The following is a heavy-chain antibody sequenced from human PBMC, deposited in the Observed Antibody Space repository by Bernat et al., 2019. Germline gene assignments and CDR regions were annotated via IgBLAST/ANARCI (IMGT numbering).Heavy chain of an antibody. CDR1: GYTFTSYG. Sequence: QVQLVQSGAEVKKPGASVKVSCKASGYTFTSYGISWVRQAPGQGLEWMGWISAYNGNTNYAQKLQGRVTMTTDTSTSTAYLALRSLSSDDSAVYYCARDYQFGPAFDIWGQETMVTVSS. CDR3: ARDYQFGPAFDI. V-gene: IGHV1-18*01. CDR2: ISAYNGNT. D-gene: IGHD3-10*01. J-gene: IGHJ3*02.